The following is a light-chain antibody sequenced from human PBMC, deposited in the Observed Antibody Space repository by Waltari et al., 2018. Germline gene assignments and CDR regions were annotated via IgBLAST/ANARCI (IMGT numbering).Light chain of an antibody. CDR2: GAS. J-gene: IGKJ2*01. V-gene: IGKV3-15*01. CDR3: QQGDT. CDR1: QSVSSN. Sequence: EIVMTQSPATLSVSPGERATLSCRASQSVSSNLAWYQQKPGQAPRLLIYGASTMATGIPARFSGSGSGTEFTLTISSMQSEDFAVYYCQQGDTFGQGTKLEIK.